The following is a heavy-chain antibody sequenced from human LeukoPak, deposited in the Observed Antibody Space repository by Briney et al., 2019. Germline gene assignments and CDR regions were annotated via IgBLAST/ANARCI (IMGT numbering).Heavy chain of an antibody. D-gene: IGHD3-22*01. Sequence: PSETLSLTCTVSGGSISSYYWSWIRQPPGKGLEWIGYIYYSGSTNYNPSLKSRVTISVDTSKNQFSLKLSSVTAADTAVYYCARGPDYSSGYYAYWGQGTLVTVSS. J-gene: IGHJ4*02. CDR2: IYYSGST. CDR1: GGSISSYY. V-gene: IGHV4-59*12. CDR3: ARGPDYSSGYYAY.